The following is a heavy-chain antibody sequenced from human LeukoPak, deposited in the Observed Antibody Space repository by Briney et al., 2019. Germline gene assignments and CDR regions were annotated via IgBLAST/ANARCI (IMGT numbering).Heavy chain of an antibody. J-gene: IGHJ4*02. Sequence: ASVKVSCKASGYTFTSYGISWVRQAPGQGLEWMGWISAYNGNTNYAQKLQGRVTMTTDTSTSTAYMELRSLRSDDTAVYYCARFSLIAVAGWSLDYWGQGTLVIVSS. CDR2: ISAYNGNT. D-gene: IGHD6-19*01. V-gene: IGHV1-18*01. CDR1: GYTFTSYG. CDR3: ARFSLIAVAGWSLDY.